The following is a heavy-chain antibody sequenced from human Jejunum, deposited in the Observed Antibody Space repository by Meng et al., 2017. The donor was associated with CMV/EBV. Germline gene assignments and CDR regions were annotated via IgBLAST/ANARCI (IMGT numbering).Heavy chain of an antibody. Sequence: CTVSGGPISGNYWSWIRQPPGKGLEWIGYIYYSGSTKYNPSLKSRVTMSVDTSKSQFSLKVTSVTAADTAMYYCARDTYYYGMDVWGQGTTVTVSS. D-gene: IGHD2-21*01. V-gene: IGHV4-59*13. CDR3: ARDTYYYGMDV. CDR1: GGPISGNY. J-gene: IGHJ6*02. CDR2: IYYSGST.